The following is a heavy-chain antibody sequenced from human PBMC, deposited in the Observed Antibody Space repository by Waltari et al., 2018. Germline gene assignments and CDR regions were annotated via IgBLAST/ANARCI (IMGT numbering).Heavy chain of an antibody. CDR3: AKEGHTVVWGGYGMDV. Sequence: EMQLVESGGGLVQPGGSLRLSCAASGFTFSNYPMSWVRQAPGKGLEWVSAISGNGDSTFYADSVKGRFTFSRDNSKNTLYLQMNSLRAEDTAVYYCAKEGHTVVWGGYGMDVWGQGTTVTVSS. J-gene: IGHJ6*02. CDR2: ISGNGDST. D-gene: IGHD3-10*01. V-gene: IGHV3-23*04. CDR1: GFTFSNYP.